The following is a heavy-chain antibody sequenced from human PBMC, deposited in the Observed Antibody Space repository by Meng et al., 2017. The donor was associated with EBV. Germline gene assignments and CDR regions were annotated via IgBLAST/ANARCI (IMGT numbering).Heavy chain of an antibody. J-gene: IGHJ4*02. Sequence: QITLNDAGSTLVKPPQTLPLTCTFSGFSLSTRGVGVGLIRQPPGKALERLALIYWDDDKRYSPSLKSRLTITKDTSKNQVVLTMTNMDPVDAATYYCAHIIAARPFDYWGQGTLVTVSS. D-gene: IGHD6-6*01. CDR1: GFSLSTRGVG. CDR3: AHIIAARPFDY. V-gene: IGHV2-5*02. CDR2: IYWDDDK.